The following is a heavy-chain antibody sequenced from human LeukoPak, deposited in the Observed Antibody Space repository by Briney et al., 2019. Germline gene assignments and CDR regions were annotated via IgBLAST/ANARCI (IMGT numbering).Heavy chain of an antibody. CDR1: GFTFSSYS. CDR2: IDFTSRYI. Sequence: GGSLRLSCAASGFTFSSYSMNWVRRAPGKGLEWVSSIDFTSRYIYNADSVKGRFTTSRDNAKNSLDLQMNSLKVEDTAVYYCATPAAGPGAEYSLYWGQGTLVIVSS. D-gene: IGHD6-13*01. V-gene: IGHV3-21*01. J-gene: IGHJ1*01. CDR3: ATPAAGPGAEYSLY.